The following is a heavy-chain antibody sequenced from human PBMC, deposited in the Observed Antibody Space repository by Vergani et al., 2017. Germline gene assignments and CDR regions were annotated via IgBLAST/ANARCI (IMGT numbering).Heavy chain of an antibody. J-gene: IGHJ4*02. V-gene: IGHV3-15*07. CDR2: IKSKTNGGTT. Sequence: EVQLVESGGGLVKPGGSLRLSCAASGFTFSNAWMNWVRQAPGKGLEWVGRIKSKTNGGTTDYAAPVTGRFTISRDDSTNTLYLQMNSLKTEDTAVYYCTTYSTDSRGHRDYWGQGTLVTVSS. CDR1: GFTFSNAW. D-gene: IGHD3-22*01. CDR3: TTYSTDSRGHRDY.